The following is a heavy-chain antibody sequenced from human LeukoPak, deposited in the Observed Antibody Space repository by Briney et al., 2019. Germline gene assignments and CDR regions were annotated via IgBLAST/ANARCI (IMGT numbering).Heavy chain of an antibody. CDR2: IGGSGTRT. Sequence: GGSLRLSCSASGFTFTTYGMNWVRQAPGKGLEWVSGIGGSGTRTYYADSVKGRFTISRDNSRNTLYLQMNSLRAEDTAVYYCARHLLWFGELSGGFDYWGQGTLVTVSS. V-gene: IGHV3-23*01. CDR3: ARHLLWFGELSGGFDY. J-gene: IGHJ4*02. D-gene: IGHD3-10*01. CDR1: GFTFTTYG.